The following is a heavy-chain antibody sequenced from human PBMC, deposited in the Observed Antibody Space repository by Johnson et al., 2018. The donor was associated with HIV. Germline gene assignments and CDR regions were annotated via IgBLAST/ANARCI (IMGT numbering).Heavy chain of an antibody. CDR3: AKDSDTYYYGSGDAFDV. CDR2: INWNGGSK. Sequence: VQLVESGGGVVRPGGSLRLSCAVSGFMVADYGMSWVRQVPGKGLEWVSGINWNGGSKGYADSAKGRFTISRDNARNSLYLQMNSLRAEDTALYYCAKDSDTYYYGSGDAFDVWGQGTMVTVSS. V-gene: IGHV3-20*04. D-gene: IGHD3-10*01. J-gene: IGHJ3*01. CDR1: GFMVADYG.